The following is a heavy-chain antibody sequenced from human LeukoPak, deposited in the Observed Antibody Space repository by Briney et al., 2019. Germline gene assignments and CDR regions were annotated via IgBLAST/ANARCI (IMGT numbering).Heavy chain of an antibody. Sequence: GESLKISCKGSGYSFTSYWIGWVPQMPGKGLEWMGIIYPGDSDTRYSPSFQGQVSISADTSISTAYLQWSRLKASDTAMYYCARPAYYDSSGYFDYWGQGTLVTVSS. CDR1: GYSFTSYW. V-gene: IGHV5-51*01. CDR2: IYPGDSDT. D-gene: IGHD3-22*01. CDR3: ARPAYYDSSGYFDY. J-gene: IGHJ4*02.